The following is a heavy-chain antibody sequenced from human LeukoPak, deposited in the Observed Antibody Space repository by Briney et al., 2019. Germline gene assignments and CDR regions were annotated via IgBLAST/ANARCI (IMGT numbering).Heavy chain of an antibody. CDR3: ARCGYVGSGHYYNWFDP. D-gene: IGHD3-22*01. CDR2: ISPGDSDA. J-gene: IGHJ5*02. Sequence: GESLQISGQTSGSIFTNFWSAWVRQPPGKGLEWLGIISPGDSDALYNPSFQGHVTMSTDRSINTAYLQWSSLQASDTAIYYCARCGYVGSGHYYNWFDPWGREPWSPSP. V-gene: IGHV5-51*01. CDR1: GSIFTNFW.